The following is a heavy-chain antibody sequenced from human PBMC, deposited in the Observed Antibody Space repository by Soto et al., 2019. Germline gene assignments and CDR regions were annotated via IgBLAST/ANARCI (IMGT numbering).Heavy chain of an antibody. CDR1: GFTFGTYG. V-gene: IGHV3-33*01. D-gene: IGHD2-8*02. CDR2: IWYDGSIK. CDR3: ARIDCTGNNCNPYYHYGMDV. J-gene: IGHJ6*02. Sequence: GGSLRLSCAASGFTFGTYGMHWVRQIPGNGLQWVAIIWYDGSIKYYADSVKGRFTISRDNSKNTLYLQMNSLRDEDTAVYYCARIDCTGNNCNPYYHYGMDVWRQGATVTVSS.